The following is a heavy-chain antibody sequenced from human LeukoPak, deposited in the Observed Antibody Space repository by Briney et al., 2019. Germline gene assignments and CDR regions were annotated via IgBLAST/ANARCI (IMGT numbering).Heavy chain of an antibody. CDR2: INPSGGST. CDR3: ATGTPYGDYSWENYFDY. Sequence: ASVKVSCKASGLTFTSHYMHWVRQAPGQGLEWMGIINPSGGSTSYAQKFQGRVTMTRDTSTSTVYMELSSLRSEDTAVYYCATGTPYGDYSWENYFDYWGQGTLVTVSS. V-gene: IGHV1-46*01. CDR1: GLTFTSHY. J-gene: IGHJ4*02. D-gene: IGHD4-17*01.